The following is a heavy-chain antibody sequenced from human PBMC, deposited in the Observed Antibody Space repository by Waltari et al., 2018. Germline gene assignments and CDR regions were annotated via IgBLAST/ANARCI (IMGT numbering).Heavy chain of an antibody. D-gene: IGHD3-16*01. CDR2: IIPVFGTA. V-gene: IGHV1-69*15. CDR3: ARDAKAYYDYVWGSFCY. J-gene: IGHJ4*02. CDR1: GGTFSSYA. Sequence: QVQLVQSGAEVKKPGSSVKVSCKASGGTFSSYAISWVRQAPGQGLEWMGRIIPVFGTANYAQKFQGRVTITADESTITAYMELSSLRSEDTAVYYCARDAKAYYDYVWGSFCYWGQGTLVTVSS.